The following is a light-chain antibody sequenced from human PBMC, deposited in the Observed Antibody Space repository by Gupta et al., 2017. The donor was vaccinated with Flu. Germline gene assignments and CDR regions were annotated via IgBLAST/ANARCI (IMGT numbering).Light chain of an antibody. Sequence: QSALTQPASVSGSPAQSITISCTGTSSDVGSYRLISWYQQYPGTPPKLRRWETNKRPSGVSNRFAGSKAGTTTLTTISGLQAEDDAYYYCSSYAGSSTWIFGGGTKVTVL. CDR2: ETN. CDR1: SSDVGSYRL. V-gene: IGLV2-23*01. J-gene: IGLJ2*01. CDR3: SSYAGSSTWI.